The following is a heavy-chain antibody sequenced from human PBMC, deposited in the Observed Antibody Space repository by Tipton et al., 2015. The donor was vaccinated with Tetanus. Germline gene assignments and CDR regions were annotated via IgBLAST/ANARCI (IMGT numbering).Heavy chain of an antibody. CDR2: ILWNSARV. V-gene: IGHV3-9*01. D-gene: IGHD4-23*01. J-gene: IGHJ5*02. CDR3: TKDLSPGGADR. CDR1: GLTLSRSA. Sequence: SLRLSCAASGLTLSRSAMHWVRQAPGKGLEWVSGILWNSARVDYADSVRGRFTISIDNARNSLYLEMNSLRAEDTALYYCTKDLSPGGADRWGQGTLVIVSS.